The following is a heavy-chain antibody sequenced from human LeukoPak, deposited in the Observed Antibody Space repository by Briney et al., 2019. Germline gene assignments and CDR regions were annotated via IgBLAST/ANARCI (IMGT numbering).Heavy chain of an antibody. CDR1: GFGVSSNY. D-gene: IGHD4-17*01. V-gene: IGHV3-53*04. J-gene: IGHJ6*02. CDR2: IYSGGST. Sequence: GGSLRLSCVASGFGVSSNYMTWVRQAPGKGLEWASLIYSGGSTDYADSVKGRFTISRHNSENMVYLQMTTLRPEDTAVYYRAREGYGEWYGMDVWGQGTTVTVS. CDR3: AREGYGEWYGMDV.